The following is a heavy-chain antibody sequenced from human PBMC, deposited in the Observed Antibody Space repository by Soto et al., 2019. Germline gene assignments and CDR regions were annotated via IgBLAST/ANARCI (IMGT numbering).Heavy chain of an antibody. J-gene: IGHJ4*02. CDR1: GYNFNNYF. CDR3: AREYSPGLFEY. Sequence: ASVKVSCKAYGYNFNNYFLHWVRQAPGQGLEWMGYIFPGGGNTGYTQSFQGRLTVTMDTSTSTVYMDLSSVRLEDTAVYYCAREYSPGLFEYWGQGXLVTVHS. CDR2: IFPGGGNT. V-gene: IGHV1-46*02. D-gene: IGHD5-12*01.